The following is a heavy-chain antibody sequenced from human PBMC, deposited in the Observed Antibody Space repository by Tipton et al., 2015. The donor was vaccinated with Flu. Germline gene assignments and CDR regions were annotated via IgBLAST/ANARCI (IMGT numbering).Heavy chain of an antibody. CDR1: GFIFSTYG. CDR2: IWHDGSNK. D-gene: IGHD2/OR15-2a*01. J-gene: IGHJ4*02. Sequence: QVQLVQSGGGVVQPGRSLRLSCAASGFIFSTYGMHWVRQAPGKGLEWVAVIWHDGSNKYYADSVKGRFTISRDNSKNTVYLQMNSLRAEDTAIYYCARDKNEFYAFENWAQGTLVTVSS. V-gene: IGHV3-33*01. CDR3: ARDKNEFYAFEN.